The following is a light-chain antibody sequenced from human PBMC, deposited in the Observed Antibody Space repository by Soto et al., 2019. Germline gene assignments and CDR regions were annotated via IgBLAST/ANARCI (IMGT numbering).Light chain of an antibody. CDR2: DAS. Sequence: DLQMTLSPSTLSASVGDRVTITCRASQSISSWLAWYQQKPGKAPKLLIYDASSLESGVPSRFSGSGSGTEFTLTISSLQPDDFTTYYGEQYNSYSQTFGQGTKVEIK. CDR3: EQYNSYSQT. CDR1: QSISSW. J-gene: IGKJ1*01. V-gene: IGKV1-5*01.